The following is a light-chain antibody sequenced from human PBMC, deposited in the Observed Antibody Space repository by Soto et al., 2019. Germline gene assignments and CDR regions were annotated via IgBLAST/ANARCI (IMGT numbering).Light chain of an antibody. V-gene: IGKV3-20*01. CDR1: QSVSSSY. CDR2: GTS. CDR3: QQYGNSRWT. Sequence: EIVLTQSPDTLSLSPGERATLSCRASQSVSSSYLAWYQQTPGQAPRLLIYGTSNRATGIPDRFSGSGSGKDFTFTISRLEPEDFAVYYCQQYGNSRWTFGQGTKV. J-gene: IGKJ1*01.